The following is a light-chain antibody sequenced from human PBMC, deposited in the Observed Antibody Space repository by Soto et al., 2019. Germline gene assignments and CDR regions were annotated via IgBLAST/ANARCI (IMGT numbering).Light chain of an antibody. CDR2: DVS. J-gene: IGLJ2*01. CDR3: SSYTSSSNVL. Sequence: QSVLTQPASVSGSPGQSITISCTGTSSDVDGYNYVSWYQQHPGKAPKLMIYDVSHRPSGVSNRFSGSKSGNTASLIISGLQAEDEADYYCSSYTSSSNVLFGGGTKLTVL. V-gene: IGLV2-14*01. CDR1: SSDVDGYNY.